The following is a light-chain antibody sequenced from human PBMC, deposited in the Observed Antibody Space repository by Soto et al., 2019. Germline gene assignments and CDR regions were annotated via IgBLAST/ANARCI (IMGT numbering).Light chain of an antibody. V-gene: IGKV3-20*01. CDR1: QSVSNNY. CDR3: QQYGSSGT. CDR2: GAS. J-gene: IGKJ1*01. Sequence: EIVLTQSPGTLSLSPGESATLSCLASQSVSNNYLAWYQQKPGQAPGLLIYGASNRATGIPDRFSGSGSGTDFTLTISRLEPEDFAVYYCQQYGSSGTFGQGTKVDIK.